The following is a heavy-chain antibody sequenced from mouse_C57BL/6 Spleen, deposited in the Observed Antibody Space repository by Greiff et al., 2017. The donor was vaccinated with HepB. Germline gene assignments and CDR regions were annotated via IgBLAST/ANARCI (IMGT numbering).Heavy chain of an antibody. V-gene: IGHV1-64*01. CDR1: GYTFTSYW. Sequence: QVQLQQPGAELVKPGASVKLSCKASGYTFTSYWMHWVKQRPGQGLAWIGMIQPNSGSTNYNEKFKSKATLTVDKSSSTAYMHLRSLTSEDSAVYYCATIYYGNPVDYWGQGTSVTVSS. J-gene: IGHJ4*01. CDR2: IQPNSGST. CDR3: ATIYYGNPVDY. D-gene: IGHD2-1*01.